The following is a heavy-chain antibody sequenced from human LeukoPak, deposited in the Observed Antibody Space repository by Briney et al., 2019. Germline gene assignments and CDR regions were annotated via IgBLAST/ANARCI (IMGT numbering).Heavy chain of an antibody. CDR1: GGTFSSYA. CDR2: IIPILGIA. D-gene: IGHD5-18*01. V-gene: IGHV1-69*04. J-gene: IGHJ5*02. Sequence: SVKVSCKASGGTFSSYAISWVRQAPGQGLEWMGRIIPILGIANYAQKFQGRVTITADKSTSTAYMELSSLRSEDTAVYYCAREGGSSYGYAYHWGQGTLVTVSS. CDR3: AREGGSSYGYAYH.